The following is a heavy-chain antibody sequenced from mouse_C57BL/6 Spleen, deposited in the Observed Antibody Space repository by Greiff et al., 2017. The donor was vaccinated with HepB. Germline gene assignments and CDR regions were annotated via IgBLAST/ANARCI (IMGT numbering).Heavy chain of an antibody. V-gene: IGHV1-26*01. CDR2: INPNNGGT. Sequence: EVKLQQSGPELVKPGASVKISCKASGYTFTDYYMNWVKQSHGKSLEWIGDINPNNGGTSYNQKFKGKATLTVDKSSSTAYMELRSLTSEDSAVYYCARRVRGAMDYWGQGTSVTVSS. CDR3: ARRVRGAMDY. CDR1: GYTFTDYY. J-gene: IGHJ4*01.